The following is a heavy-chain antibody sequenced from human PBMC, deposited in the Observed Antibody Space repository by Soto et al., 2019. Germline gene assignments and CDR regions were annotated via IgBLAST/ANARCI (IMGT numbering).Heavy chain of an antibody. D-gene: IGHD3-22*01. J-gene: IGHJ4*02. CDR2: MNPNSGNT. CDR1: GYTFTSYD. Sequence: QVQLVQSGAEVKKPGAPVKVSCKASGYTFTSYDINWVRQATGQGLEWMGWMNPNSGNTGYAQKFQGRVTMTRNTSISTAYMELSSLRSEDTAVYYCARVLNYYDSSGYPIAPFGYWGQGTLVTVSS. CDR3: ARVLNYYDSSGYPIAPFGY. V-gene: IGHV1-8*01.